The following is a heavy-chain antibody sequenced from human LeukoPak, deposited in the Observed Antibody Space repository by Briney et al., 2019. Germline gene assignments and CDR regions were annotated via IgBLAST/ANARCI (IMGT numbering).Heavy chain of an antibody. V-gene: IGHV3-30-3*01. D-gene: IGHD3-10*01. CDR2: ISYDGSNK. Sequence: PGRSLRLSCAASGFTFSRYAMHWVRQAPGKGLEWVAVISYDGSNKYYADSVKGRFTISRDSSKNTLYLQMNSLRAEDTAVYYCARDQKVTMVRGVNREDYWGQGTLVTVSS. CDR3: ARDQKVTMVRGVNREDY. CDR1: GFTFSRYA. J-gene: IGHJ4*02.